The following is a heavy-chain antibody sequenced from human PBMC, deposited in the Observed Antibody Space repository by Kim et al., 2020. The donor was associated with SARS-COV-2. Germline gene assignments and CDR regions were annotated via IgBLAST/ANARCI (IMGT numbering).Heavy chain of an antibody. CDR2: IYYSGST. Sequence: SETLSLTCTVSGGSISSSSYYWGWIRQPPGKGLEWIGSIYYSGSTYYNPSLKSRVTISVDTSKNQFSLKLSSVTAADTAVYYCAHGSSGKYYGEAPAGYNWFDPWGQGTLVTVSS. J-gene: IGHJ5*02. D-gene: IGHD3-10*01. V-gene: IGHV4-39*01. CDR3: AHGSSGKYYGEAPAGYNWFDP. CDR1: GGSISSSSYY.